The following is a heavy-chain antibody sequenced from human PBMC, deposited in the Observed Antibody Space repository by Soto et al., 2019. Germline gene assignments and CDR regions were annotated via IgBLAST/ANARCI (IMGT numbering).Heavy chain of an antibody. CDR1: GGSASSSSYY. CDR2: IYYSGST. CDR3: ASGHYYPSSGYNPWLDY. J-gene: IGHJ4*02. Sequence: QLQLQESGPGLVKPSETLSLTCTVSGGSASSSSYYWGWIRQPPGKGLECIGTIYYSGSTYYNPSLQSRVTISVDTSKNQFSLRLNSVTATDTAVYYCASGHYYPSSGYNPWLDYWGQGTLVTVSS. V-gene: IGHV4-39*01. D-gene: IGHD3-22*01.